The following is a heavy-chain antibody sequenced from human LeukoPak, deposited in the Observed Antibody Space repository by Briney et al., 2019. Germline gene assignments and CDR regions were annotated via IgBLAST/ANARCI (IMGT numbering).Heavy chain of an antibody. CDR3: AKRTSGSSWYSSDS. Sequence: GGSLRLSCAASGFTFSGSAMHWVRQASGKGLEWVGRIRSKANSYATAYAASVKGRFTISRDDSKNTAYLQMNSLRAEDTAVYYCAKRTSGSSWYSSDSWGQGTLVTVSS. D-gene: IGHD6-13*01. V-gene: IGHV3-73*01. CDR1: GFTFSGSA. J-gene: IGHJ4*02. CDR2: IRSKANSYAT.